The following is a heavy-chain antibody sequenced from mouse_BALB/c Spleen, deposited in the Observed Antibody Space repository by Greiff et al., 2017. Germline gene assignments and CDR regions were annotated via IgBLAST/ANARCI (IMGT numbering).Heavy chain of an antibody. V-gene: IGHV3-6*02. Sequence: EVKLQESGPGLVKPSQSLSLTCSVTGYSITSGYYWNWIRQFPGNKLEWMGYISYDGSNNYNPSLKNRISITRDTSKNQFFLKLNSVTTEDTATYYCARKWDMGPDYWGQGTSVTVSS. CDR1: GYSITSGYY. J-gene: IGHJ4*01. CDR3: ARKWDMGPDY. D-gene: IGHD1-3*01. CDR2: ISYDGSN.